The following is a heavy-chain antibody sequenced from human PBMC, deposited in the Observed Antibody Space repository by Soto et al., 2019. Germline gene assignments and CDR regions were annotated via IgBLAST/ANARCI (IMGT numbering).Heavy chain of an antibody. V-gene: IGHV4-31*03. CDR3: ASGHDAYKVRY. CDR2: IYYTGNT. J-gene: IGHJ4*02. Sequence: QVQLRESGPGLVKPSQTLSLTCTVSGGSISSGGTGSYWTWIRQLPGKGLEWIGYIYYTGNTYYTPSLTSRPTISIDTSENQFSLKLTSVTAADTAVYFCASGHDAYKVRYWGQGTLVTVSS. D-gene: IGHD1-1*01. CDR1: GGSISSGGTGSY.